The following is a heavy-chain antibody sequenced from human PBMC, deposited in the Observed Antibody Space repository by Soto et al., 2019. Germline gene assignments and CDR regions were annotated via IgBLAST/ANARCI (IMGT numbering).Heavy chain of an antibody. V-gene: IGHV4-30-4*01. J-gene: IGHJ6*02. CDR2: IYYSGST. Sequence: SSETLSLTCTVSGGSISSGDYYWSCIRQPPGKGLEWIGYIYYSGSTYYNPSLKSRVTISVDTSKNQFSLKQSSVTAADTAVYYCASATNPHYYGMDVWGQGTTVTVSS. CDR1: GGSISSGDYY. CDR3: ASATNPHYYGMDV.